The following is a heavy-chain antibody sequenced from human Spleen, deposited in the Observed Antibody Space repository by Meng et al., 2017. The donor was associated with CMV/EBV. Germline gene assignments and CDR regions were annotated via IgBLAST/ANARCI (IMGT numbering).Heavy chain of an antibody. J-gene: IGHJ4*02. D-gene: IGHD6-19*01. CDR1: VGSVNSPNYY. CDR3: AREWAGSSFDY. Sequence: CSVSVGSVNSPNYYWSWIRQPPGKGLEWIGYIYYSGSTRYNPSLNSRLTISMDKSKNQFSLNLYSLTAADTALYYCAREWAGSSFDYWGQGALVTVSS. CDR2: IYYSGST. V-gene: IGHV4-61*01.